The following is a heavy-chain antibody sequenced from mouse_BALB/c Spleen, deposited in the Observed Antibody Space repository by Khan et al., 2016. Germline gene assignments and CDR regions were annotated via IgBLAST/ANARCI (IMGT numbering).Heavy chain of an antibody. D-gene: IGHD2-4*01. CDR1: GYTFTNYG. CDR2: INTYTGEP. J-gene: IGHJ4*01. Sequence: QIQLVQSGPELKKPGETVKISCKASGYTFTNYGMNWVKQAPGKGLKWMGWINTYTGEPTYADDFKGRFAFSLETSASTAYLQINNLKNEDTATYFCARGLRDYGRGYYYAMDYWGQGTSVTVSS. CDR3: ARGLRDYGRGYYYAMDY. V-gene: IGHV9-3-1*01.